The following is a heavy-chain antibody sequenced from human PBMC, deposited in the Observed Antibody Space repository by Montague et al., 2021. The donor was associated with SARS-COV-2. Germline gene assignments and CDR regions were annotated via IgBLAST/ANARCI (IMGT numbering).Heavy chain of an antibody. D-gene: IGHD4-23*01. CDR3: ARWDPQTLTLIGLRGKSASDY. CDR1: GGSFSGYY. Sequence: SETRSLTCAVYGGSFSGYYWTWIRQSPGKGLEWTAEINHSGTTNYNFNPSLRSRVTISVDTSKSQFSLKLSSVTAADTGVYYCARWDPQTLTLIGLRGKSASDYWGQGTLVTVSS. V-gene: IGHV4-34*01. J-gene: IGHJ4*02. CDR2: INHSGTT.